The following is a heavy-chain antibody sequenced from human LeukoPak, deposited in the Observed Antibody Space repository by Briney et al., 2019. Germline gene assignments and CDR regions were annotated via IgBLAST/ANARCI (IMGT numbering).Heavy chain of an antibody. CDR3: ARGVAQEVYYFDY. J-gene: IGHJ4*02. CDR2: IIPIFGTA. CDR1: GGTFSSYA. D-gene: IGHD3-3*01. V-gene: IGHV1-69*13. Sequence: SVKVSCKASGGTFSSYAISWVRQAPGQGLEWMGGIIPIFGTANYAQKFQGRVTITADESTSTAYMELSSLRSEDTAVYYCARGVAQEVYYFDYWGQGTLVTVSS.